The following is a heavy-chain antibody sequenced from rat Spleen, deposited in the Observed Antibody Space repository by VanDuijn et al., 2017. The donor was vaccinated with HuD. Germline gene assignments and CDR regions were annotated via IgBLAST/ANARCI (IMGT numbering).Heavy chain of an antibody. V-gene: IGHV5-29*01. CDR2: INFDGSGT. D-gene: IGHD1-9*01. CDR3: ARRPYYTYYGPNGYFDY. Sequence: EVQLVESGGGLVQPGSPLKLSCAASGFTFSNYDMAWVRQAPTKGLEWVASINFDGSGTYYRDSVKGRFTVSRDNAKSTLYLQMDSLRSEDTATYYCARRPYYTYYGPNGYFDYWGQGVMVTVSS. CDR1: GFTFSNYD. J-gene: IGHJ2*01.